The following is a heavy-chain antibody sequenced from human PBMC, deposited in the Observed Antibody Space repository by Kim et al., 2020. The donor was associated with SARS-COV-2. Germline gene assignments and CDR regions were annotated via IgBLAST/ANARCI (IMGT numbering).Heavy chain of an antibody. V-gene: IGHV4-34*01. CDR2: IIHSGNT. CDR3: ARGLKGVVIMYHYYAMDV. D-gene: IGHD3-16*01. Sequence: SETLSLTCAVYGGSFSGYYWSWIRQPPGKGLEWIGEIIHSGNTYYNPSLKSRVTISLYTSKSQFSLRLNSVTAADTAVYYCARGLKGVVIMYHYYAMDVWGQGTTVTVSS. J-gene: IGHJ6*02. CDR1: GGSFSGYY.